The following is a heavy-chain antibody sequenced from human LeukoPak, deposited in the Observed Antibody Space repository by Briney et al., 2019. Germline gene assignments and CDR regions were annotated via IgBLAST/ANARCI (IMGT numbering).Heavy chain of an antibody. CDR2: ISSSSSTI. CDR3: AKVLHPYSSQPIFDY. CDR1: GFTFSSYS. J-gene: IGHJ4*02. D-gene: IGHD2-15*01. V-gene: IGHV3-48*01. Sequence: GGSLRLSCAASGFTFSSYSMNWVRQAPGKGLEWVSYISSSSSTIYYADSVKGRFTISRDNAKNTVYLQINSLRAEDTAVYYCAKVLHPYSSQPIFDYWGQGTLVTVSS.